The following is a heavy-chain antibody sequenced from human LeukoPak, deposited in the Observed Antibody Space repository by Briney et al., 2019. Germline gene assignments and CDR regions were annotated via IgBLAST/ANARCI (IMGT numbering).Heavy chain of an antibody. D-gene: IGHD3-3*01. CDR1: GVTFSSSA. CDR2: ISGSGGST. CDR3: AKVPALRFAKTDY. Sequence: PGGSLRLSCAASGVTFSSSAMSWVRQAPGKGLEWVSAISGSGGSTYYADSVKGRFTISRDNSKNTLYLQMNSLRAEDTAVYYCAKVPALRFAKTDYWGQGTLVTVSS. V-gene: IGHV3-23*01. J-gene: IGHJ4*02.